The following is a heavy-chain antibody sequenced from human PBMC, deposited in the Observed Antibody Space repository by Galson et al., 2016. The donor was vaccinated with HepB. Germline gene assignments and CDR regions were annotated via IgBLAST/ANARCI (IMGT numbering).Heavy chain of an antibody. CDR3: AKKSLVAGTATYVFDN. D-gene: IGHD6-19*01. CDR2: LSGSGGSI. J-gene: IGHJ4*02. Sequence: SLRLSCAAAGLPFSNYGMSWVRQAPAQGLEWVSGLSGSGGSIYSADSLTGRFTISRDNSKNTLYLQMNSLRADDTAGYYCAKKSLVAGTATYVFDNWGQGTLVTVSS. V-gene: IGHV3-23*01. CDR1: GLPFSNYG.